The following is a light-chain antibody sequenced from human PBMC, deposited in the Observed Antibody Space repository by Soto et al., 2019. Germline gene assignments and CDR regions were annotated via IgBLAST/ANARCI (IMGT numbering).Light chain of an antibody. V-gene: IGKV1-9*01. J-gene: IGKJ4*01. CDR3: QQLNDYPLT. CDR2: AAS. CDR1: QGISSY. Sequence: TQLTQSPSSLSASVGDRVTITCRASQGISSYLAWYQQRPGKAPKLLLYAASTLQSGVPSRFSGSVSGTDFTLTISSLQPEDFATYYCQQLNDYPLTFGGGTKVEIK.